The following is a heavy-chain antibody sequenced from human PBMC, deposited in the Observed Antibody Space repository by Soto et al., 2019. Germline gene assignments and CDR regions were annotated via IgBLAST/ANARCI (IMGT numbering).Heavy chain of an antibody. CDR1: GFSLNTRDLG. CDR3: AQKGRGYFDY. D-gene: IGHD3-10*01. J-gene: IGHJ4*02. V-gene: IGHV2-5*02. CDR2: IYWDDSK. Sequence: QITLKESGPTLVKPTETLTLTCTFSGFSLNTRDLGVGWIRQPPGKALKWLAIIYWDDSKNYSPSLKSRLTITKDTSKNQVVLTVTDMDPVDTATYYCAQKGRGYFDYWGQGTLVTVSS.